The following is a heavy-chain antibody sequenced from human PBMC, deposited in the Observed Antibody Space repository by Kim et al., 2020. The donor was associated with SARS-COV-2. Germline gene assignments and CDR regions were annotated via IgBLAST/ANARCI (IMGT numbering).Heavy chain of an antibody. J-gene: IGHJ4*02. Sequence: GGSLRLSCAASGFTVSSNYMSWVRQAPGKGLEWVSVIYSGGSTYYADSVKGRFTISRDNSKNTLYLQMNSLRAEDTAVYYCARVERTAMPYFDYWGQGTLVTVSS. CDR2: IYSGGST. D-gene: IGHD5-18*01. V-gene: IGHV3-53*01. CDR3: ARVERTAMPYFDY. CDR1: GFTVSSNY.